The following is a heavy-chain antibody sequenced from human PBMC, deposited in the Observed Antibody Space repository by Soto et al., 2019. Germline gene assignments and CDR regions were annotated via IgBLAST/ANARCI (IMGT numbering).Heavy chain of an antibody. CDR2: IGESGTPT. J-gene: IGHJ6*02. Sequence: EVQLLESGGGLVQPGGSLRLSCAASGFTFSSYAMKWVRQAPGKGLEWVSLIGESGTPTYYADSLKGRFTISRDNSGNTLLLEMYRLRAEETAVYYCARYIPGVRYYGMDVWGQGTTVTVSS. V-gene: IGHV3-23*01. CDR3: ARYIPGVRYYGMDV. CDR1: GFTFSSYA. D-gene: IGHD5-18*01.